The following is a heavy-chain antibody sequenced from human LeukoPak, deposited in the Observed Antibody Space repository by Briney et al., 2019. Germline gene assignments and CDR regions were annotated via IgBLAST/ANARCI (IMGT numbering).Heavy chain of an antibody. CDR1: GYTFTGYY. CDR3: ARVNGITIFGVVNPFDC. V-gene: IGHV1-2*02. CDR2: INPNSGGT. Sequence: ASVKVSCKASGYTFTGYYMHWVRQAPGQGLEWMGWINPNSGGTNYAQKFQGRVTMTRDTSISTAYMELSRLRSDDTAVYYCARVNGITIFGVVNPFDCWGQGTLVTVSS. D-gene: IGHD3-3*01. J-gene: IGHJ4*02.